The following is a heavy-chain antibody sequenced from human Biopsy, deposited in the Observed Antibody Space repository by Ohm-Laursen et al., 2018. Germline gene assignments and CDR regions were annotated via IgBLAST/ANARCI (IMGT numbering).Heavy chain of an antibody. CDR3: ARGIGSMVRGVIINVNNWFDP. V-gene: IGHV1-18*04. D-gene: IGHD3-10*01. CDR1: GYTFSGYY. CDR2: ISTYNGNT. Sequence: SSVKVSCKASGYTFSGYYMHWVRQAPGQGLEWMGWISTYNGNTNYAQKVQGRVTMTTDTSTSTAYMELRSLRSDDTAVYYCARGIGSMVRGVIINVNNWFDPWGQGTLVTVSS. J-gene: IGHJ5*02.